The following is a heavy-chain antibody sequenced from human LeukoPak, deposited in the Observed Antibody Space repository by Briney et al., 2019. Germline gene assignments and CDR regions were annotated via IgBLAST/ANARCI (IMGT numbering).Heavy chain of an antibody. V-gene: IGHV3-48*01. CDR3: AGYCTIGVCYAR. CDR1: GFTFSSYS. D-gene: IGHD2-8*01. Sequence: GGSLRLSCAASGFTFSSYSMNWVRQAPGKGLEWVSYIGNRGSSVDYADSGTGRFTISRDNAKNSLYLQMNSLRAEDTAVYYCAGYCTIGVCYARWGKGTTVTVSS. CDR2: IGNRGSSV. J-gene: IGHJ6*04.